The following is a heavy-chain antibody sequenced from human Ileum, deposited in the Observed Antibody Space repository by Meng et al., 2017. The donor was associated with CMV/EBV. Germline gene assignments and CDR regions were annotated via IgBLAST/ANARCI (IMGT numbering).Heavy chain of an antibody. V-gene: IGHV3-9*01. J-gene: IGHJ4*02. CDR1: GFTFHDYA. CDR2: ISWHSGSI. CDR3: AKIGAARLWVYYFDY. Sequence: SLRPSCAASGFTFHDYAMHWGRPAPGKGLEWVSGISWHSGSIDYADSVKGRFTISRDNAKTSLYLQMNSLRAEDTSFYYCAKIGAARLWVYYFDYWGQGTLVTVSS. D-gene: IGHD6-6*01.